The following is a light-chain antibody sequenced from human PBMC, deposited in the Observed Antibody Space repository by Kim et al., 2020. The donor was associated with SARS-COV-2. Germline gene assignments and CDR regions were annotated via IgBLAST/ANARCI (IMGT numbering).Light chain of an antibody. CDR3: QLYDNLPT. V-gene: IGKV1-33*01. J-gene: IGKJ5*01. Sequence: DVQMTQSPSSLSASVGDRVTITCQASQDITKYLNWYQQKPGEAPKLLIYGASNLEAGVSSRFSGGGSGTDFTLTINSLQPEDIATYYCQLYDNLPTFGQGTRLEIK. CDR2: GAS. CDR1: QDITKY.